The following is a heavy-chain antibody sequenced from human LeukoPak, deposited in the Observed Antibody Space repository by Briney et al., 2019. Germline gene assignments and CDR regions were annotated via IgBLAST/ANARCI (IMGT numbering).Heavy chain of an antibody. J-gene: IGHJ4*02. D-gene: IGHD3-10*01. Sequence: PGGSLRLSCAASGFTFDDYGMSWVRQAPGKGLEWVSGINWNGGSTSYTDSVKGRFTISRDNAKNSLYLQMNSLRAEDTALYYCASHYHGSVSYYNKGLDYWGQGTLVTVSS. CDR1: GFTFDDYG. CDR2: INWNGGST. V-gene: IGHV3-20*04. CDR3: ASHYHGSVSYYNKGLDY.